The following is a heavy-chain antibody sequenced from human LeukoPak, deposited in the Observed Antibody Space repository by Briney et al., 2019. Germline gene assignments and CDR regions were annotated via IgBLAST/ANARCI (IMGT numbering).Heavy chain of an antibody. Sequence: PGGSLRLFCAASGFTFSTYAMHWVRQAPGTGLEWVANIKQDGNEKYYVDSVRGRFTITRDNAKNSLYLQMNSLRAEDTAVYYCARGGTSGYSSSLHFWGGNYYFDYWGQGTLVTVSS. D-gene: IGHD6-13*01. V-gene: IGHV3-7*01. CDR1: GFTFSTYA. J-gene: IGHJ4*02. CDR3: ARGGTSGYSSSLHFWGGNYYFDY. CDR2: IKQDGNEK.